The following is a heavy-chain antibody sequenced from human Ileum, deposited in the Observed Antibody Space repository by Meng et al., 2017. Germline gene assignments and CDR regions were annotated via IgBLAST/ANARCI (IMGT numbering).Heavy chain of an antibody. CDR1: SGSISSNTY. V-gene: IGHV4-4*02. CDR2: ISHSGSA. Sequence: QGQLQESGPGLGRPSGTLSLPCAVSSGSISSNTYWSWVRQPPGKGLEWIGQISHSGSAYYNPSLKSRVTMSVDKSKSQFSLMLTSVTAADTAIYYCARHGGYSQDFWGQGTLVTVSS. CDR3: ARHGGYSQDF. D-gene: IGHD4-23*01. J-gene: IGHJ4*02.